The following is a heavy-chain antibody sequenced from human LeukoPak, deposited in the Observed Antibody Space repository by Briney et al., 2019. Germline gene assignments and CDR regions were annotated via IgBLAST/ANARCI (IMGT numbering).Heavy chain of an antibody. CDR1: GFTFSSYE. D-gene: IGHD3-10*02. Sequence: QPGGSLRLSCAASGFTFSSYEMKGVGQAPGKGREGVSYISSSGRTIYYADSVKGRFTISRDNAKNSLYLQMNSLRAEDTAVYYCAELGITMIGGVWGKGTTVTISS. V-gene: IGHV3-48*03. CDR2: ISSSGRTI. CDR3: AELGITMIGGV. J-gene: IGHJ6*04.